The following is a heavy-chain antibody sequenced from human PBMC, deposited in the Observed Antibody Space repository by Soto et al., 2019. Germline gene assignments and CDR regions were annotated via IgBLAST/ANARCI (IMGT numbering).Heavy chain of an antibody. CDR3: ARKYYDFWSGSTPGRFDP. Sequence: SETLSLTCTVSGGSISSSSYYWGWIRQPPGKGLEWIGSIYYSGSTYYNPSLKSRVTISVDTSKNQFSLKLSSVTAADTAVYYCARKYYDFWSGSTPGRFDPWGQGTLVTVSS. CDR2: IYYSGST. D-gene: IGHD3-3*01. J-gene: IGHJ5*02. CDR1: GGSISSSSYY. V-gene: IGHV4-39*01.